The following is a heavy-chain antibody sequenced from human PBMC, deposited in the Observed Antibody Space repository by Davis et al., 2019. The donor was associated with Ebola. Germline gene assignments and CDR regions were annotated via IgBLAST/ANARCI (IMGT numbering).Heavy chain of an antibody. CDR2: IYPGDSDT. D-gene: IGHD3-22*01. Sequence: GESLKISCKGSGYSFTSYWIGRVRQIPGKGLEWMGTIYPGDSDTRYSPSFQGQVNIAAAKSISTAYLQWSSLKASDTAMYYCARRRYYDSSGYPSGAFDIWGQGTMVTVSS. V-gene: IGHV5-51*01. CDR3: ARRRYYDSSGYPSGAFDI. J-gene: IGHJ3*02. CDR1: GYSFTSYW.